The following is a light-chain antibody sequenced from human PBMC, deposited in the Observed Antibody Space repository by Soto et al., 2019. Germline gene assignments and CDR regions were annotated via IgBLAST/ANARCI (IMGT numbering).Light chain of an antibody. Sequence: EIVLTQSPGTLSLSPGEEATLSSRASQSVSSYLAWYQQKPGQAPRLLIYGASIRATGIPDRFSGSGSETDFTLTISRLEPEDFAVYYCQQYGSSPITFGQGTRLEI. V-gene: IGKV3-20*01. CDR1: QSVSSY. CDR3: QQYGSSPIT. CDR2: GAS. J-gene: IGKJ5*01.